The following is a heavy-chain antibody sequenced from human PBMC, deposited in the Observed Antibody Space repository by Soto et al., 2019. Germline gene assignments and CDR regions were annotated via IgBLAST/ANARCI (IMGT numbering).Heavy chain of an antibody. CDR1: GGSISSGGYY. V-gene: IGHV4-31*03. Sequence: SETLSLTCTVSGGSISSGGYYWSWIRQHPGKGLEWIGYIYYSGSTYYNPSLKSRVTISVDTSKNQFSLKLSSVTAADTAVYYCARICVPRITIFGVVIIQYFDYWGQGTLVTVSS. D-gene: IGHD3-3*01. CDR3: ARICVPRITIFGVVIIQYFDY. CDR2: IYYSGST. J-gene: IGHJ4*02.